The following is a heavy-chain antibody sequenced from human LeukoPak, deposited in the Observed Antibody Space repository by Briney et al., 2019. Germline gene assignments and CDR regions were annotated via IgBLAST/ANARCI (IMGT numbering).Heavy chain of an antibody. V-gene: IGHV4-59*01. CDR2: LYYTGSS. CDR3: TRGKDWFDP. CDR1: GASIGSFY. J-gene: IGHJ5*02. Sequence: SETLSLTCSVSGASIGSFYWSWLRQPPGKRLEWIGYLYYTGSSDYNPSLKSRVTISLDTSNNLFSLNLTSVTAADTAVYYCTRGKDWFDPWGQGTLVTVSS.